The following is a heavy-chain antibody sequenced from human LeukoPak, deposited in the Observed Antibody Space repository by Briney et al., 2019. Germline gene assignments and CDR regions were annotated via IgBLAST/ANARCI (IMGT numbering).Heavy chain of an antibody. D-gene: IGHD6-19*01. J-gene: IGHJ4*02. CDR3: AKVAQYSSGCFDY. CDR2: IRYDGGNK. V-gene: IGHV3-30*02. CDR1: GFTFSSYG. Sequence: GASLRLSCAASGFTFSSYGMHWVRQAPGKGLEWVAFIRYDGGNKYYADSVKGRFTISRDNSKNTLYLQMNSLRAEDTAVYYCAKVAQYSSGCFDYWGQGTLVTVSS.